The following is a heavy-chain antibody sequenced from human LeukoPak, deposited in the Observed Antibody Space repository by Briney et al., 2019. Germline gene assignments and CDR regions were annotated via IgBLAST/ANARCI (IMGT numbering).Heavy chain of an antibody. CDR2: ISGSGGGT. CDR3: AKAPPSSSWYYFDY. D-gene: IGHD6-13*01. CDR1: GFTFSSYA. Sequence: PGGSLRLSCAASGFTFSSYAMSWVRQAPGKGLEWVSVISGSGGGTYYADSVKGRFTISRDNSKNTLYLQMNSLRAEDTAVYYCAKAPPSSSWYYFDYWGQGTLVTVSS. V-gene: IGHV3-23*01. J-gene: IGHJ4*02.